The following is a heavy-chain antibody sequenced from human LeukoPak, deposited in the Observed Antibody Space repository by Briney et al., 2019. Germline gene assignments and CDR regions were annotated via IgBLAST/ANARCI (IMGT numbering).Heavy chain of an antibody. Sequence: SQTLSLTCTVSGGSISSGDYYWSWIRQPPGKGLEWIGYIYYSGSTYYNPSLKSRVTISVDTSKNQFSLKLSSVTAADTAVYYCARGSTLPENYYDSSGRYDAFDIWGQGTMVTVSS. D-gene: IGHD3-22*01. CDR1: GGSISSGDYY. V-gene: IGHV4-30-4*08. CDR3: ARGSTLPENYYDSSGRYDAFDI. CDR2: IYYSGST. J-gene: IGHJ3*02.